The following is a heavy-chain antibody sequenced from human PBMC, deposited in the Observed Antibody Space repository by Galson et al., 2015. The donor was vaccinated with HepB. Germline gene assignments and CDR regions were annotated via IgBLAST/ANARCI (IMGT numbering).Heavy chain of an antibody. CDR3: AKGLGIAVAADNYFDY. V-gene: IGHV3-23*01. CDR2: ISGSGGST. CDR1: GFTFSSYA. D-gene: IGHD6-19*01. J-gene: IGHJ4*02. Sequence: FLRLSCAASGFTFSSYAMSWVRQAPGKGLEWVSAISGSGGSTYYADSVKGRFTISRDNSKNTLYLQMNSLRAEDTAVYYCAKGLGIAVAADNYFDYWGQGTLVTVSS.